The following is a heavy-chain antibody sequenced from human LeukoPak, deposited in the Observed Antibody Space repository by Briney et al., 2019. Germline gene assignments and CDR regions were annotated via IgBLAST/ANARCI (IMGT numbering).Heavy chain of an antibody. J-gene: IGHJ4*02. Sequence: SQTLSLTCTVSGGSISSYYWSWIRQPAGKGLEWIGRISASGSTNYNPSLKSRVTMSVDTSKNQFSLKLSSVTAADTAVYYCARGYDWGTLFYWGQGTLVTVSS. V-gene: IGHV4-4*07. CDR2: ISASGST. CDR3: ARGYDWGTLFY. D-gene: IGHD5-12*01. CDR1: GGSISSYY.